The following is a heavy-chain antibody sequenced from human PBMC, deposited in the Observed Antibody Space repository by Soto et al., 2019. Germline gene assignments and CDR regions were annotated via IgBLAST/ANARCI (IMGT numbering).Heavy chain of an antibody. V-gene: IGHV3-30*18. Sequence: PGGSLRLSCAASGFTLTTYGMHWVRQAPGKGLEWVAAMSYDGTNADSVKGRFTISRDSSRNTLFLQLNSLRAEDTAVYYCAKEFGSTWIDHWGEGTLVTVSS. CDR2: MSYDGTN. CDR3: AKEFGSTWIDH. CDR1: GFTLTTYG. J-gene: IGHJ4*02. D-gene: IGHD6-13*01.